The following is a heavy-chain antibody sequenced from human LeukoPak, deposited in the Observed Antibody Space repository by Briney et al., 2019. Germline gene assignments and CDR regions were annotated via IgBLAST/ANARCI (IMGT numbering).Heavy chain of an antibody. CDR3: ARQPPPVVVVPAAMQDMDV. Sequence: PSETLSLTCTVSGGSISSYYWSWIRQPPGKGLEWIGYIYYSGSTNYNPSLKSRVTISVDTSKNQFSLKLSSVTAADTAVYYCARQPPPVVVVPAAMQDMDVWGKGTTVTVSS. J-gene: IGHJ6*03. D-gene: IGHD2-2*01. V-gene: IGHV4-59*01. CDR1: GGSISSYY. CDR2: IYYSGST.